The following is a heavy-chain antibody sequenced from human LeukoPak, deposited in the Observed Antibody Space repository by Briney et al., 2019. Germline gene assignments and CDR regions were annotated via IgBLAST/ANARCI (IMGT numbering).Heavy chain of an antibody. D-gene: IGHD1-20*01. Sequence: PGGSLRLSCAASGFTFSSYAIHWVRQAPGKGLEWVSAISGSGGSTYYADSVKGRFTISRDNSKNTLYLQMNSLRAEDTAVYYCAKVSRAITGTNYYGMDVWGRGTTVTVSS. J-gene: IGHJ6*02. CDR3: AKVSRAITGTNYYGMDV. V-gene: IGHV3-23*01. CDR2: ISGSGGST. CDR1: GFTFSSYA.